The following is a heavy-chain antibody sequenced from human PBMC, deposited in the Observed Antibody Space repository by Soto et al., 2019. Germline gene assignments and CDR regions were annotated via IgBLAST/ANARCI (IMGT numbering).Heavy chain of an antibody. CDR1: GVKFSTYA. D-gene: IGHD1-1*01. Sequence: QVQLVQSGAEVRKPGSSVRVACKASGVKFSTYAINWVRQVPGQGLEWLGGIITFFGAAMYAQKFQGRVTITADESATTAYMELSSLRFEDTAVYYCARGGKERFRGSGMDVWGQGTTVTVSS. CDR2: IITFFGAA. J-gene: IGHJ6*02. CDR3: ARGGKERFRGSGMDV. V-gene: IGHV1-69*01.